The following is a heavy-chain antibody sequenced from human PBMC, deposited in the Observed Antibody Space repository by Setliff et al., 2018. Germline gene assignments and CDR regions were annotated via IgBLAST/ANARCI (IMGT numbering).Heavy chain of an antibody. CDR3: AGSRDTAMVTPWD. J-gene: IGHJ4*02. CDR1: GGSISSGSYY. Sequence: LSLTCTVSGGSISSGSYYWSWIRQPAGKGLEWIGRIYTSGSTNYNPSLKGRVTISVDTSKNQFSLKLSSVTAADTAVYYCAGSRDTAMVTPWDWGQGTLVTVSS. CDR2: IYTSGST. V-gene: IGHV4-61*02. D-gene: IGHD5-18*01.